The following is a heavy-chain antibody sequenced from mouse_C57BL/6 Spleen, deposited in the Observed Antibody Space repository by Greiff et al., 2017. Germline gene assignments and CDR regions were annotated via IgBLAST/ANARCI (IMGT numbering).Heavy chain of an antibody. CDR1: GFTFSSYG. V-gene: IGHV5-6*02. D-gene: IGHD2-3*01. CDR3: ASPDGFLAY. CDR2: ISSGGSYT. Sequence: EVMLVESGGDLVKPGGSLKLSCAASGFTFSSYGMSWVRQTPDKRLEWVATISSGGSYTYYPDSVKGRFTISRDNAKNTLYLQMSSLKSEDTAMYYCASPDGFLAYWGQGTLVTVSA. J-gene: IGHJ3*01.